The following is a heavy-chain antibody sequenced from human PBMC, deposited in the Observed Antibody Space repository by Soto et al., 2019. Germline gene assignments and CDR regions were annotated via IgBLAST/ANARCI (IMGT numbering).Heavy chain of an antibody. CDR2: I. V-gene: IGHV3-30*04. Sequence: GGSLRLSCAASGFTFSSCAMHWVRQAPGKGLEWVAVISDSVKGRFTVSRDNSKNTLYLQVNSLRAEDTAVYYCARDKRDLRFLEWSYYFDYWGQGTLVTVSS. CDR1: GFTFSSCA. J-gene: IGHJ4*02. D-gene: IGHD3-3*01. CDR3: ARDKRDLRFLEWSYYFDY.